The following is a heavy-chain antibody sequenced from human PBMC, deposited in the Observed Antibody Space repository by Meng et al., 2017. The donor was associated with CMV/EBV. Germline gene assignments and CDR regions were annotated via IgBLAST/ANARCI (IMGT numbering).Heavy chain of an antibody. J-gene: IGHJ4*02. CDR1: GFTFSNAW. CDR3: TTEVNRVKVAWTDY. V-gene: IGHV3-15*01. Sequence: GGSLRLSCAASGFTFSNAWMSWVRQAPGKGLEWVGRIKSKTDGGTTDYAAPVKGRFTISRDDSKNTLYLQMNSLKTEDTAVYYCTTEVNRVKVAWTDYWGQGTLVTVSS. CDR2: IKSKTDGGTT. D-gene: IGHD2-15*01.